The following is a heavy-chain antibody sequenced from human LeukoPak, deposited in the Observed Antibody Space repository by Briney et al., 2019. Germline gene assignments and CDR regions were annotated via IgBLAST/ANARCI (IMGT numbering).Heavy chain of an antibody. CDR1: GFTFSSYA. CDR2: ISGSGGST. V-gene: IGHV3-23*01. D-gene: IGHD1-26*01. Sequence: PGGSLRLSCAASGFTFSSYAMSWVRQAPGKGLEWVSAISGSGGSTYYADSVKGRFTISRDNSKNTLYLQMNSLRAEDTAVYYCAKRSGSYGERWALNHFDYWGQGTLVTVSS. CDR3: AKRSGSYGERWALNHFDY. J-gene: IGHJ4*02.